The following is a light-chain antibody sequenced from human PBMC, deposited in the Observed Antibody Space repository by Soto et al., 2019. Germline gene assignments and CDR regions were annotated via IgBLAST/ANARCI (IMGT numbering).Light chain of an antibody. CDR1: GSDVATSDY. V-gene: IGLV2-8*01. J-gene: IGLJ2*01. Sequence: QSALTQPPSTSGSPGQSVTISCTGSGSDVATSDYVSWYQQHPGKAPKLIIYEVNRRPSGVPDRFSGSKSGNMASLTVSGLQAEDEAVYHCSSYADSNNLIFGGGTKLTVL. CDR3: SSYADSNNLI. CDR2: EVN.